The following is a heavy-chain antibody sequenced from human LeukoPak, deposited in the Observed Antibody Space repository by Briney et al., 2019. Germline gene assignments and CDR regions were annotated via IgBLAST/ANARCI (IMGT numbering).Heavy chain of an antibody. V-gene: IGHV4-34*01. D-gene: IGHD3-22*01. CDR2: INHSGST. J-gene: IGHJ1*01. Sequence: PSETLPLTCAVYGGSFSGYYWSWIRQPPGKGLEWIGEINHSGSTKYNPSLKSRVTISVDTSKNEFSLKLSSATAADTAVYHCARGQFYHDSTGLGVWGQGTLVTVSS. CDR3: ARGQFYHDSTGLGV. CDR1: GGSFSGYY.